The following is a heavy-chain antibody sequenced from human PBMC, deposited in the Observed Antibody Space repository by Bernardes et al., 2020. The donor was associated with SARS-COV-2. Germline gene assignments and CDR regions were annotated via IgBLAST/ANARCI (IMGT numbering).Heavy chain of an antibody. CDR3: AKEYSYGFDS. CDR1: GFTFSSSV. V-gene: IGHV3-48*03. D-gene: IGHD5-18*01. CDR2: ISSSGITK. J-gene: IGHJ4*02. Sequence: GGSLRLSCAASGFTFSSSVMNWVRQAPGKGLEWVSYISSSGITKYYADSVKGRFTISRDNAKNTLYLQMNSLRAEDTAVYYCAKEYSYGFDSWGQGTLVTVSS.